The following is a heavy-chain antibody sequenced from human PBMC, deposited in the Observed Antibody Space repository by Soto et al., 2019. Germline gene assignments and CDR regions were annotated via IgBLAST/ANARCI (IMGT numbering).Heavy chain of an antibody. J-gene: IGHJ3*02. CDR1: GFTVSSNY. CDR3: ARDPFTAVAGNKEDAFDI. V-gene: IGHV3-53*04. CDR2: IYSGGST. Sequence: PGGSLRLSCAASGFTVSSNYMSWVRQAPGKGLEWVSVIYSGGSTYYADSVKGRFTISRHNSKNTLYLQMNSLRAEDTAVYYCARDPFTAVAGNKEDAFDIWGQVTMVTVSS. D-gene: IGHD6-19*01.